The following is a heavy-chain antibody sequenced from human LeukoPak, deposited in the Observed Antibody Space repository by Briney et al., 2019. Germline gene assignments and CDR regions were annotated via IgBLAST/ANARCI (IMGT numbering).Heavy chain of an antibody. V-gene: IGHV4-4*07. J-gene: IGHJ4*02. CDR3: ARSPTKRVPEDY. D-gene: IGHD2-2*01. Sequence: SETLSLTCTVSGGSISSYYWSWIRQPAGKGLEWIGRIYTSGSTNYNPSLKSRVTMSVDTSKNQFSLRLTSVTAADTAVYYCARSPTKRVPEDYWGQGTLVTVSS. CDR2: IYTSGST. CDR1: GGSISSYY.